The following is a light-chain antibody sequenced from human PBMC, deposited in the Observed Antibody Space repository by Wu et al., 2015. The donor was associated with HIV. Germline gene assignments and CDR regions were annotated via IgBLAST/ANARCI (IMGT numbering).Light chain of an antibody. J-gene: IGKJ4*01. CDR2: RAS. Sequence: DIQMTQSPSTLSASVGDRVTISCRASQSISDWLAWYVQKPGRTPRLLIYRASNLNTGSHQGSAAVDLGQNSLSPSAACSLMILQLITDQNYNSYLLTFGGGTKVEMK. CDR1: QSISDW. CDR3: QNYNSYLLT. V-gene: IGKV1-5*03.